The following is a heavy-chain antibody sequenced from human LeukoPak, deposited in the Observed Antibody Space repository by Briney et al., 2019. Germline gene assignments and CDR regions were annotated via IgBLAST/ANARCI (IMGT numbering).Heavy chain of an antibody. J-gene: IGHJ4*02. Sequence: SETLSLTCAVYGGSFSGYYWSWIRQPQGKGLEWIGEINHSGSTNYNPSLKSRVTISVDTSKNQFSLKLSSVTAADTAVYYCASRTFEVEWLWGQGTLVTVSS. V-gene: IGHV4-34*01. CDR2: INHSGST. CDR1: GGSFSGYY. CDR3: ASRTFEVEWL. D-gene: IGHD3-3*01.